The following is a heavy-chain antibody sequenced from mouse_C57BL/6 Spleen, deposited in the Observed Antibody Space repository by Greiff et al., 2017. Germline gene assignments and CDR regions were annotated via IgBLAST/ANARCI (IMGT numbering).Heavy chain of an antibody. CDR3: TTWDEGY. CDR2: IDPENGDT. D-gene: IGHD4-1*01. J-gene: IGHJ2*01. V-gene: IGHV14-4*01. CDR1: GFNIKDDY. Sequence: VQLQQSGAELVRPGASVTLSCTASGFNIKDDYMHWVQQRPEQGLEWIGWIDPENGDTEYASKFQGKATITADTSSNTAYLQLSSLTSGDTAVYYCTTWDEGYWGQGTTLTVSS.